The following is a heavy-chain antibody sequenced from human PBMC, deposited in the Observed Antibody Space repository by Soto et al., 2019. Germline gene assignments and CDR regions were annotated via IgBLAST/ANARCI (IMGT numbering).Heavy chain of an antibody. CDR1: GFTVSNNY. CDR3: ATYTSLDY. Sequence: EVHLVETGGGLIQPGGSLRLSCAASGFTVSNNYMSWVRQAPGKGLEWVSLIYSGGSTIYADSVKGRFTISRDNSKNTLFLQMNSLRAEDTAVYFCATYTSLDYWGQGTLVTVSS. D-gene: IGHD2-2*02. J-gene: IGHJ4*02. CDR2: IYSGGST. V-gene: IGHV3-53*02.